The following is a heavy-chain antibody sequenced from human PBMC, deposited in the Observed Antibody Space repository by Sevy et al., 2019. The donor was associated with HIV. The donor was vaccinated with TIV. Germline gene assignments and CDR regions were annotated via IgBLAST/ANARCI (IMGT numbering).Heavy chain of an antibody. J-gene: IGHJ4*02. D-gene: IGHD6-13*01. CDR3: ARLSGYSSSWSYFDY. V-gene: IGHV3-48*01. CDR2: ISSSTI. Sequence: RGSLRLSCAASGFTFSSYSMNWVRQAPGKGLEWVSYISSSTIYYADSVKGRFTISRDNAKNSLYLQMNSLRAEDTAVYYCARLSGYSSSWSYFDYWGQGTLVTVSS. CDR1: GFTFSSYS.